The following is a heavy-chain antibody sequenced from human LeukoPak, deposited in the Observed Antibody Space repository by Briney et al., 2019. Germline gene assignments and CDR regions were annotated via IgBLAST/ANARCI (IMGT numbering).Heavy chain of an antibody. Sequence: GGSLTLSCAASGFGFSSFWMNWVRQAPGKGLEWVARIKPDGSDKYYVDSVKGRFTISRDNAKNTLYLQMNSLRAEDTAVYYCAKDWNQYGSGNYYNSWGYWGQGTLVTVSS. CDR1: GFGFSSFW. J-gene: IGHJ4*02. D-gene: IGHD3-10*01. V-gene: IGHV3-7*01. CDR3: AKDWNQYGSGNYYNSWGY. CDR2: IKPDGSDK.